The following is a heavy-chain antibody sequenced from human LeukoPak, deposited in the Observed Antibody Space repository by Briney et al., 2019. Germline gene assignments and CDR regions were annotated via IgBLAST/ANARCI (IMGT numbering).Heavy chain of an antibody. Sequence: GASVKVSCKASGYTFTSYGISWGRQAPGQGLEWRGWISAYNGNTNYAQKLQGRVTMTTDTSTSTAYMELRSMRSDDTAVYYCARETLDYYYYYGMDVWGQGTTVTVSS. CDR1: GYTFTSYG. CDR3: ARETLDYYYYYGMDV. V-gene: IGHV1-18*01. J-gene: IGHJ6*02. CDR2: ISAYNGNT.